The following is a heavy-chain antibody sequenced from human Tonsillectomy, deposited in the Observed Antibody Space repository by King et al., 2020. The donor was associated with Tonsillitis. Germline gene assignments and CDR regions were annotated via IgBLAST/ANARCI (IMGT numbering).Heavy chain of an antibody. J-gene: IGHJ4*02. CDR1: GFTFSSYP. D-gene: IGHD6-13*01. V-gene: IGHV3-30*04. Sequence: VQLVESGGGVVQPGRFLRLSCAASGFTFSSYPMHWVRQAPGKGLEWVAIISYDGSTKYYADSVKGRFTISRDNSKNTLFLQMSSLRPEDTAVYYCARDSLASEDSSSWFEPFDYWGQGTLASVSS. CDR2: ISYDGSTK. CDR3: ARDSLASEDSSSWFEPFDY.